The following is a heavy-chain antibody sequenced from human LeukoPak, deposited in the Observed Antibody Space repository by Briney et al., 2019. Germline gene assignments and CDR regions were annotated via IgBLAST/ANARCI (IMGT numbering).Heavy chain of an antibody. Sequence: GGSLRLSCAASGFTFSSYSMNWVRQAPGKGLEWVSYTSSGSSTIYYADSVKGRFTISRDNAKNSLYLQMNSLRDEDTAVYYCAREGFYSSAEGYYYYGMDVWGQGTTVTVSS. V-gene: IGHV3-48*02. CDR3: AREGFYSSAEGYYYYGMDV. CDR1: GFTFSSYS. J-gene: IGHJ6*02. CDR2: TSSGSSTI. D-gene: IGHD3-22*01.